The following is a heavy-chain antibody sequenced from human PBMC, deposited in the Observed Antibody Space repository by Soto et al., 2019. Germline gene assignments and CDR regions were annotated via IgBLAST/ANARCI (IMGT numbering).Heavy chain of an antibody. CDR3: ARADSGYAHGYYYYCMDV. J-gene: IGHJ6*02. CDR2: ISSSSSTI. V-gene: IGHV3-48*01. Sequence: PGGSLRLSCAASGFTFSSYSMNWVRQAPGKGLEWVSYISSSSSTIYYADSVKGRFTISRDNAKNSLYLQMNSLRAEDTAVYYCARADSGYAHGYYYYCMDVWGQGTTVTV. CDR1: GFTFSSYS. D-gene: IGHD5-12*01.